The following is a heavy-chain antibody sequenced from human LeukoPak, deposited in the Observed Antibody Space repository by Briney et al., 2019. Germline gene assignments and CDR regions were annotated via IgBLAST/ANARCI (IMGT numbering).Heavy chain of an antibody. J-gene: IGHJ3*02. Sequence: ASVKVSCKASGYTFTSYGISWVRQAPGQGLEWMGGIIPIFGTANYAQKFQGRVTITADESTSTAYMELSSLRSEDTAVYYCARPNPHYYDSSGYYYGDAFDIWGQGTMVTVSS. CDR2: IIPIFGTA. D-gene: IGHD3-22*01. V-gene: IGHV1-69*13. CDR3: ARPNPHYYDSSGYYYGDAFDI. CDR1: GYTFTSYG.